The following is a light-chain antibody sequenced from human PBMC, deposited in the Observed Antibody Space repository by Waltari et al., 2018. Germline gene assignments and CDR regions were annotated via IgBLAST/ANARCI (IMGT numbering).Light chain of an antibody. Sequence: IVMTQSPATLPVSPGERATLSCRASQSVSTNLAWYQQKPGQAPRLLIYGASARATGVPARFSGSGSGTEFTLTISSLQSEDFAVYYCQQYNNWPPLFTFGPGTKVDI. V-gene: IGKV3-15*01. CDR2: GAS. CDR1: QSVSTN. CDR3: QQYNNWPPLFT. J-gene: IGKJ3*01.